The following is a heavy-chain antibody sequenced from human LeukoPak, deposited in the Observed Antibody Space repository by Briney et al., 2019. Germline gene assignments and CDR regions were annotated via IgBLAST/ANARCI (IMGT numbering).Heavy chain of an antibody. J-gene: IGHJ4*02. Sequence: ASVKVSCKASGYTFTGYYLHWVRQAPGQGLEWMGWINPHTGGTNYAQKFQGRVTMTRDTSISTAYMELSGLTSDDTAVYYCARPYCSGGSCHDYFDYWGQGTLVTVSS. D-gene: IGHD2-15*01. CDR2: INPHTGGT. CDR1: GYTFTGYY. V-gene: IGHV1-2*02. CDR3: ARPYCSGGSCHDYFDY.